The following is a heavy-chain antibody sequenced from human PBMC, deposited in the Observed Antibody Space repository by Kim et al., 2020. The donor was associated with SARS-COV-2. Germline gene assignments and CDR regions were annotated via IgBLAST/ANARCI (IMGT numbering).Heavy chain of an antibody. J-gene: IGHJ6*02. D-gene: IGHD5-18*01. CDR2: IIPIFGTA. CDR1: GGTFSSYA. CDR3: ARVDTAMVPYYYYYGMDV. V-gene: IGHV1-69*13. Sequence: SVKVSCKASGGTFSSYAISWVRQAPGQGLEWMGGIIPIFGTANYAQKFQGRVTITADESTSTAYMELSSLRSEDTAVYYCARVDTAMVPYYYYYGMDVWGQGTTVTVSS.